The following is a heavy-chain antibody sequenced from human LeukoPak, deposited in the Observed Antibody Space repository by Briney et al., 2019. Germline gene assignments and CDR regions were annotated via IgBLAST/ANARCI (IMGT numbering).Heavy chain of an antibody. CDR1: GFTFDDYA. V-gene: IGHV3-9*01. Sequence: GGSLRLSCAASGFTFDDYAMHWVRQAPGKGLEWVSGISWNSGSIGYADSVKGRFTISRDNAKNSLYLQMNSLRAEDTAVYYCARDYWVVAATDGWNYGMDVWGQGTTVTVSS. CDR3: ARDYWVVAATDGWNYGMDV. J-gene: IGHJ6*02. CDR2: ISWNSGSI. D-gene: IGHD2-15*01.